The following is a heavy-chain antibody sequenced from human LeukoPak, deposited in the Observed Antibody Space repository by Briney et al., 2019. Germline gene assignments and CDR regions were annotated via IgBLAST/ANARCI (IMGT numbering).Heavy chain of an antibody. CDR2: INWSGGST. Sequence: GGSLRLSCAASGFTFDDYGMSWVRQAPGKGLEWVSGINWSGGSTGYADSVKGRFTISRDNAKNSLYLQMNSLRAEDTALYYCARVNYYYDSSGSYEFDYWGQGTLVTVSS. CDR1: GFTFDDYG. CDR3: ARVNYYYDSSGSYEFDY. V-gene: IGHV3-20*04. J-gene: IGHJ4*02. D-gene: IGHD3-22*01.